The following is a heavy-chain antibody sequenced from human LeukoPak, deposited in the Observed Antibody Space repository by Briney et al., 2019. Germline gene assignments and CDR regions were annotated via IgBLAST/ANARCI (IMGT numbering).Heavy chain of an antibody. CDR3: ASTYWSGGICFRLGYHY. J-gene: IGHJ4*03. CDR1: GFTFSSYD. V-gene: IGHV3-23*01. Sequence: PGGSLRLSCTTSGFTFSSYDMSWVRQAPGRGLEWVSAISSSGGSTYYADSVKGRFTISRDNAKTTLHVQMNRLRAENTAVYYCASTYWSGGICFRLGYHYLGQGTLGTGSS. CDR2: ISSSGGST. D-gene: IGHD2-15*01.